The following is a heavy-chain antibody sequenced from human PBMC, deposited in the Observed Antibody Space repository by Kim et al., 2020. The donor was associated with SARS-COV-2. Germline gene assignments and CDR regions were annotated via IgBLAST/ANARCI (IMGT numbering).Heavy chain of an antibody. CDR1: GFLFSIFR. V-gene: IGHV3-21*06. CDR3: TRVSSSGNSRGAFDI. J-gene: IGHJ3*02. Sequence: GGSLRLSCEASGFLFSIFRLNWVRQAPGKGLEWVSSISNTGDDIHYADSMKGRFTISRDNARNSVFLNMDSLRAEDTAVYYCTRVSSSGNSRGAFDIWGRRTMVTVSS. D-gene: IGHD1-26*01. CDR2: ISNTGDDI.